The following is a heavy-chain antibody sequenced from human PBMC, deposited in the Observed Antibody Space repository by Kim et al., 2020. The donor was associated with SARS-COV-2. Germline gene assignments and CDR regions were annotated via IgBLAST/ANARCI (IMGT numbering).Heavy chain of an antibody. V-gene: IGHV3-53*01. J-gene: IGHJ4*02. Sequence: GGSLRLSCAASEFTLSRYHMFWVRQAPGKGLEWVSSLSGGGTYYADSVKGRFTVSSDNSKNTLYLEMNSLRADDTAVYYCARDPKGDGYSQFALWGQGTL. CDR3: ARDPKGDGYSQFAL. D-gene: IGHD4-4*01. CDR2: LSGGGT. CDR1: EFTLSRYH.